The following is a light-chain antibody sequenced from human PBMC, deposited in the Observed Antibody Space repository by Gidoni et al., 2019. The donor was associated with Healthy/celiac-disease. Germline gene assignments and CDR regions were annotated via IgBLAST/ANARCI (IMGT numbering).Light chain of an antibody. CDR3: MQGTHWPYT. CDR2: KVS. CDR1: QSLVYSDGNTY. Sequence: DVVMTQSPLSLPVTLGQPASISCRSSQSLVYSDGNTYLNWFQQRPGPSPRRLIYKVSNRDSGVPDRFSGSGSGTDFTLKISRVEAEDFGVYYCMQGTHWPYTFGQWTKLEIK. V-gene: IGKV2-30*01. J-gene: IGKJ2*01.